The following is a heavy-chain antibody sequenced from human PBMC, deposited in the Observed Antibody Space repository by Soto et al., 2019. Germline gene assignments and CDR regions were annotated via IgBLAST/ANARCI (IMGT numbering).Heavy chain of an antibody. V-gene: IGHV5-51*01. CDR1: GSSFTYYW. CDR3: ARRPSEFYAMDV. D-gene: IGHD3-10*01. Sequence: GASLKISCKGSGSSFTYYWIAWGRPMPEKGLEWMGIIYPYDYETKYHPSYQGQVIFSADKSSSTAYLQWSSLKASDTAVYYCARRPSEFYAMDVWGQGTTVTVSS. J-gene: IGHJ6*02. CDR2: IYPYDYET.